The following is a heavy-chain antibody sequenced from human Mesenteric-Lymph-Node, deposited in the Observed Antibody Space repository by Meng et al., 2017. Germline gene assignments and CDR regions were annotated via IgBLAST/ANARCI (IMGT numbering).Heavy chain of an antibody. V-gene: IGHV1-69*13. Sequence: SVKVSCKASGGTFSSYSISWVRQAPGQGIEWMGGIIPIFGTANYAQKFQGRVTITADESTSTAYMELSSLRSEDTAVYYCAGGYCTNGVCYTKFDYWGQGTLVTVSS. CDR2: IIPIFGTA. J-gene: IGHJ4*02. D-gene: IGHD2-8*01. CDR1: GGTFSSYS. CDR3: AGGYCTNGVCYTKFDY.